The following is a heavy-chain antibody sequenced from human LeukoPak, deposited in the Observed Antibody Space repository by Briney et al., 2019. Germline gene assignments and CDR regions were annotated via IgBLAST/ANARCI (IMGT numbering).Heavy chain of an antibody. Sequence: PSETLSLTCTVSGGSISSGYYWGWIRQPPGKGLEWIGSGSTYYNPSLKSRVTISVDTSKNQFSLKLSSVTAADTAVYYCARGRSSGWASEYFQHWGQGTLVTVSS. J-gene: IGHJ1*01. V-gene: IGHV4-38-2*02. D-gene: IGHD6-19*01. CDR1: GGSISSGYY. CDR3: ARGRSSGWASEYFQH. CDR2: SGST.